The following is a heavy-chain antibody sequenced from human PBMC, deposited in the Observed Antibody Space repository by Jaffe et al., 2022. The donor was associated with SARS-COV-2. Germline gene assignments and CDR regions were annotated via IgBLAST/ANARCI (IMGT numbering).Heavy chain of an antibody. J-gene: IGHJ3*02. V-gene: IGHV3-7*01. Sequence: EVQLVESGGGLVQPGGSLRLSCAASGFTFSSYWMSWVRQAPGKGLEWVANIKQDGSEKYYVDSVKGRFTISRDNAKNSLYLQMNSLRAEDTAVYYCARDRYSSGWHKNDDAFDIWGQGTMVTVSS. D-gene: IGHD6-19*01. CDR3: ARDRYSSGWHKNDDAFDI. CDR1: GFTFSSYW. CDR2: IKQDGSEK.